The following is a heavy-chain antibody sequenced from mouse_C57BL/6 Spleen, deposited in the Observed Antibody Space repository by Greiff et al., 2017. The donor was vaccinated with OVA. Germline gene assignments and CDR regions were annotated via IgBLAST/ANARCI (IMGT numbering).Heavy chain of an antibody. CDR1: GYTFTSYW. CDR3: ASGITTVVATKDFDY. CDR2: IDPNSGGT. D-gene: IGHD1-1*01. J-gene: IGHJ2*01. V-gene: IGHV1-72*01. Sequence: QVQLKQPGAELVKPGASVKLSCKASGYTFTSYWMHWVKQRPGRGLEWIGRIDPNSGGTKYNEKFKSKATLTVDKPSSTAYMQLSSLTSEDSAVYYCASGITTVVATKDFDYWGQGTTLTVSS.